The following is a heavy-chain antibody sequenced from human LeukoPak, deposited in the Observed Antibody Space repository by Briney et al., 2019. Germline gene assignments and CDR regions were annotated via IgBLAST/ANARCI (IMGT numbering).Heavy chain of an antibody. CDR3: ARLPGAAAEKGYCFDY. D-gene: IGHD6-13*01. Sequence: PSETLSLTCTVSGGSISSSSYYWGWIRQPPGKGLEWIGSIYYSGSTYYNPSLKSRVTISVDTSKNQFSLKLSSVTAADTAVYYCARLPGAAAEKGYCFDYWGQGTLVTVSS. V-gene: IGHV4-39*01. J-gene: IGHJ4*02. CDR2: IYYSGST. CDR1: GGSISSSSYY.